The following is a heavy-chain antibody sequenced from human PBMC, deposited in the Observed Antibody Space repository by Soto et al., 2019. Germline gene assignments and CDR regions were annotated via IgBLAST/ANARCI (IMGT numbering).Heavy chain of an antibody. V-gene: IGHV3-15*01. D-gene: IGHD1-26*01. CDR2: IKSKTDGGTT. CDR3: TTEARPGCELIAWFDP. J-gene: IGHJ5*02. CDR1: GGSFSGYY. Sequence: ETLSLTCAVYGGSFSGYYWTWIRQPPGKGLEWVGRIKSKTDGGTTDYAAPVKGRFTISRDDSKNTLYLQMNSLKTEDTAVYYCTTEARPGCELIAWFDPWGQGNMVNVSS.